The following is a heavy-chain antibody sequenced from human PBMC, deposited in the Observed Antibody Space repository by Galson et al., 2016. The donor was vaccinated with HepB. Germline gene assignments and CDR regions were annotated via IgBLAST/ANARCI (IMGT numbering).Heavy chain of an antibody. CDR3: ARVARYTYGPLDH. CDR2: IHNSGTT. V-gene: IGHV4-59*01. Sequence: SETLSLTCSVSNGSISNYYWTWIRRPPGKGLEWIGYIHNSGTTNYNPSLRSRVTISVDTSKNQFSLKMSSVTAADTAMYYCARVARYTYGPLDHWGRGTLVTVSS. J-gene: IGHJ4*02. D-gene: IGHD5-18*01. CDR1: NGSISNYY.